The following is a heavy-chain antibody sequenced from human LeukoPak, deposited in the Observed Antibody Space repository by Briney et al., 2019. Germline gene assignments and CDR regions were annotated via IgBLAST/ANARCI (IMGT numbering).Heavy chain of an antibody. CDR3: SRESGAFSPFGY. J-gene: IGHJ4*02. CDR1: GGSISRTNW. V-gene: IGHV4-4*02. CDR2: ISLSGHT. Sequence: PSGTLSLTCDVSGGSISRTNWWSWVRQSPGQGLEWIGEISLSGHTNYNPSLQSRVTMSLDEPKNQVSLDLASVTDADTAVYYCSRESGAFSPFGYWGQGTLVTVHS. D-gene: IGHD1-26*01.